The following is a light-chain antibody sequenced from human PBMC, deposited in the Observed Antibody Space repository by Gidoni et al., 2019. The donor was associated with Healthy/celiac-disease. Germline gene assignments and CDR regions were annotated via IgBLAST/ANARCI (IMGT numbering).Light chain of an antibody. CDR1: QSVSSY. J-gene: IGKJ5*01. V-gene: IGKV3-11*01. Sequence: EIVLTQSPATLSLSPGERATLSCSASQSVSSYLAWYQQKPGQAPRLLIYDASNRATGIPARFSGSGSVTDFTLTISSLEPEDFAVYYCQQRSNWPPRITCGQGTRLEIK. CDR2: DAS. CDR3: QQRSNWPPRIT.